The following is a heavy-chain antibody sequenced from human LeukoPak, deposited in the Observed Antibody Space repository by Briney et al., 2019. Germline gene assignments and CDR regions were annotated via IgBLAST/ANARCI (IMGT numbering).Heavy chain of an antibody. V-gene: IGHV1-46*01. CDR1: GYTFTSYY. J-gene: IGHJ4*02. D-gene: IGHD3-22*01. CDR2: INPSGGST. CDR3: ARGDATNYYDSSGYYPHFDY. Sequence: GASVKVSCKASGYTFTSYYMHWVRQAPGQGLEWMGIINPSGGSTSYAQKFQGRVTMTGDTSTSTVYMELSSLRSEDTAVYYCARGDATNYYDSSGYYPHFDYWGQGTLVTVSS.